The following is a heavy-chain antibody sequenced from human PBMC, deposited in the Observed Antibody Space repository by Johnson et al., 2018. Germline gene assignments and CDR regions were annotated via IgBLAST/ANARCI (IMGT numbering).Heavy chain of an antibody. CDR2: INAGGTLT. CDR1: GFTFSTYA. Sequence: QLVESGGGLARPGGSLRLSCEASGFTFSTYAMYWVRQVPGKGLEWVSGINAGGTLTCYRDSVKGRLTISRDNSKNQLYLQMESRGDEDTAKYYGDKDTRAWTVRGASDIWGRGTMVTVSS. D-gene: IGHD3-3*01. V-gene: IGHV3-23*04. CDR3: DKDTRAWTVRGASDI. J-gene: IGHJ3*02.